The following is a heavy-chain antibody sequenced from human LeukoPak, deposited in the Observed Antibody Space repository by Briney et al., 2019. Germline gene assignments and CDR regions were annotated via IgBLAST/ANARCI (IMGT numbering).Heavy chain of an antibody. CDR1: GFTFSRYW. J-gene: IGHJ4*02. Sequence: GGSLRLSCAASGFTFSRYWMSWVRQAPGKGLEWVANIKQDGSEKYYVDSVKGRFTISRDNAKNSLHLQMNSLGADDTAVYYCAGGGSAVAGTPFDYWGQGTLVTVSS. V-gene: IGHV3-7*04. D-gene: IGHD6-19*01. CDR2: IKQDGSEK. CDR3: AGGGSAVAGTPFDY.